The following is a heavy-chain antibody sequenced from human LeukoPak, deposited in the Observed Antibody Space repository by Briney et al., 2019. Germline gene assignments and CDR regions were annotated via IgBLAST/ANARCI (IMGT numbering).Heavy chain of an antibody. J-gene: IGHJ5*02. D-gene: IGHD3-3*01. V-gene: IGHV3-23*01. CDR3: ASSVLDTEGNWFDP. CDR2: ISGSGGST. CDR1: GFTFSSYW. Sequence: GGSLRLSCAASGFTFSSYWMSWVRQAPGKGLEWVSAISGSGGSTYYADSVKGRFTISRDNSKNTLYLQMNSLRAEDTAVYYCASSVLDTEGNWFDPWGQGTLVTVSS.